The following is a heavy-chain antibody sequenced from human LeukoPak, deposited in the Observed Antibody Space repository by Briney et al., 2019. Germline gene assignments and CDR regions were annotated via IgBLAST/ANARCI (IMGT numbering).Heavy chain of an antibody. D-gene: IGHD3-3*01. V-gene: IGHV1-2*02. J-gene: IGHJ4*02. CDR3: ARGDLLSRTSPPEYYFDF. CDR1: GYNFFAYY. Sequence: ASMKVSCKASGYNFFAYYIHWVRQAPGQGLEWVGWINPNNGDTDYAQKFQGRVTMTSDTSITTAFMDLGSLTPADTAIFFCARGDLLSRTSPPEYYFDFWGQGTLVTVSS. CDR2: INPNNGDT.